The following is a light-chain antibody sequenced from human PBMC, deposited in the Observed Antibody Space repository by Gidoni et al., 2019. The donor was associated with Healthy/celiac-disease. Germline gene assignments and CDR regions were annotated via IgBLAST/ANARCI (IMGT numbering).Light chain of an antibody. J-gene: IGKJ2*01. CDR3: QQYNSSPYT. CDR1: QSISSW. CDR2: KAS. Sequence: IQMTHSPSTLSASVGDRVTITCRASQSISSWLAWYQQKPGKATKLLIYKASSLESGVPSRFSGSGSGTEFTLTISSLQPDDFATYYCQQYNSSPYTFGQXTKLEIK. V-gene: IGKV1-5*03.